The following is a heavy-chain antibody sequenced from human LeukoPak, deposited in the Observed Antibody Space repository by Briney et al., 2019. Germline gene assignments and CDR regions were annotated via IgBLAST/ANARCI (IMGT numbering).Heavy chain of an antibody. V-gene: IGHV3-30*02. Sequence: GGSLRLSCAASGFTFSSYAMHWVRQAPGRGLEWVAFIRFDGGKRDYTDSVKGRFTISRDNSKNTLYLQMNSLRPEDTAVYHCAKDGGGWAFDYWGQGTLVTVSS. CDR1: GFTFSSYA. D-gene: IGHD2-15*01. CDR3: AKDGGGWAFDY. CDR2: IRFDGGKR. J-gene: IGHJ4*02.